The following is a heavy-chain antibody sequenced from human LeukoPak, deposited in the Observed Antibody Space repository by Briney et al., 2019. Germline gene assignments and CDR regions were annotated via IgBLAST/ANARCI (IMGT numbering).Heavy chain of an antibody. V-gene: IGHV1-46*02. CDR1: GYTFHSHY. D-gene: IGHD5-18*01. Sequence: ASVKVSCKASGYTFHSHYKHRVQQDPAQGLEWIGIINSSGGSTSYAQNFKGRVTMTRDRSKSTVYMELSSVRSDDTAVYYCARAVSELWRFGDRGKVVMVSS. J-gene: IGHJ2*01. CDR3: ARAVSELWRF. CDR2: INSSGGST.